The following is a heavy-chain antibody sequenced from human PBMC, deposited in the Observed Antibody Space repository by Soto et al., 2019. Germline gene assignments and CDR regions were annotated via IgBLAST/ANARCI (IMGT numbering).Heavy chain of an antibody. CDR3: ARDLSNCSGGTSYSFTGGAV. J-gene: IGHJ6*02. CDR2: ISYDGSHK. CDR1: EFTFSNYA. Sequence: GGSLRLSCAASEFTFSNYAMHWVLQAPGKGLEWVAIISYDGSHKFYADSVKGRFTISRDNSKNTLFLQMNSLRAEDTAVYYCARDLSNCSGGTSYSFTGGAVRGQGTTVTVSS. D-gene: IGHD2-15*01. V-gene: IGHV3-30-3*01.